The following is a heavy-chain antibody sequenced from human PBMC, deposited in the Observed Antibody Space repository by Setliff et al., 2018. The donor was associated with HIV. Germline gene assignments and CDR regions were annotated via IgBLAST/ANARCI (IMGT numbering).Heavy chain of an antibody. CDR3: AREVLRGGDDAFGL. V-gene: IGHV3-21*01. CDR2: ISNSSRYY. CDR1: GFLFNRYS. Sequence: LRLSCSASGFLFNRYSLNWVRQVPGRGPEWVASISNSSRYYWVKARYGDSVRGRFTISGDYAKNSVYLQMNSLRVEDSAVYYCAREVLRGGDDAFGLWGRGTVVTVAS. J-gene: IGHJ3*01. D-gene: IGHD3-10*01.